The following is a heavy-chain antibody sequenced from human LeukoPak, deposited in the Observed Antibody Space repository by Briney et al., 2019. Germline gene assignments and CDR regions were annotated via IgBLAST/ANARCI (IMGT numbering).Heavy chain of an antibody. CDR2: IYTSGST. D-gene: IGHD3-10*01. CDR3: ARGGYYYGFHENWFGP. Sequence: PSETLSLTCTVSGGSISSYYWSWIRQPAGKGLEWIGRIYTSGSTNYNPSLKGRVTMSVDTSKNQFSLKLSSVTAADTAVYYCARGGYYYGFHENWFGPWGQGTLVTVSS. CDR1: GGSISSYY. V-gene: IGHV4-4*07. J-gene: IGHJ5*02.